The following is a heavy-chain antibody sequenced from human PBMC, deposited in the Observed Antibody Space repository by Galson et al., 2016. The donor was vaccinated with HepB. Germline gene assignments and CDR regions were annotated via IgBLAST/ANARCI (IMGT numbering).Heavy chain of an antibody. D-gene: IGHD6-13*01. J-gene: IGHJ4*02. Sequence: LRLSCAGSGFTFSTFSMNWVRQAPGKGLEWVSSISSTSHFIYYADSVKGRFTISRDNAKSSVFLQMDSLGAEDTAMYFCAREDSSNWPYFDYWGRGALVTVSS. CDR1: GFTFSTFS. CDR2: ISSTSHFI. V-gene: IGHV3-21*06. CDR3: AREDSSNWPYFDY.